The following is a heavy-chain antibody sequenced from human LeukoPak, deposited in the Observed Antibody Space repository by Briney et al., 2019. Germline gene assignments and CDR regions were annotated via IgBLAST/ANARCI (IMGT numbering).Heavy chain of an antibody. V-gene: IGHV4-39*01. CDR3: ARQRLGMGQNRVDY. CDR2: IYYSGST. J-gene: IGHJ4*02. Sequence: SETLSLTCTVSGGSISSSSYYWGWIRQPPGKGLEWIGSIYYSGSTYYNPSLKSRVTISVDTSKNQFSLKLSSVTAADTAVYYCARQRLGMGQNRVDYWGQGTLVTVSS. D-gene: IGHD7-27*01. CDR1: GGSISSSSYY.